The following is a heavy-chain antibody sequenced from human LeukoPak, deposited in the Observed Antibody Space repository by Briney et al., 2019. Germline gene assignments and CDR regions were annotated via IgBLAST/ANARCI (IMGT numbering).Heavy chain of an antibody. Sequence: PSETLSLTCTVSAAISSFYWSWLRQPPGKGLEWIGYVFHTGHTNYNPSLKSRVTMSIDPSKDQFSLEATSVTAADTAVYYCAGSIFGYPWFDPWGQGTLVTVSS. D-gene: IGHD3-9*01. J-gene: IGHJ5*02. CDR1: AAISSFY. CDR3: AGSIFGYPWFDP. V-gene: IGHV4-59*01. CDR2: VFHTGHT.